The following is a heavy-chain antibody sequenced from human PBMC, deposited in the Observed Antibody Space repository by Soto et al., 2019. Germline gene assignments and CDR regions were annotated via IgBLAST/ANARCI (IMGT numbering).Heavy chain of an antibody. J-gene: IGHJ4*02. D-gene: IGHD2-2*01. CDR3: AKDRSSTSCYAFDY. Sequence: EVQLLESGGGLVQPGGSLRLSCAASGFTFRNFAMSWARQSPGKGLEWISAISGSGSTTHYADSVKCRFTISRDNSKNTLYLQMNSLRVEDTAVYYCAKDRSSTSCYAFDYWGQGSLVTVSS. CDR2: ISGSGSTT. V-gene: IGHV3-23*01. CDR1: GFTFRNFA.